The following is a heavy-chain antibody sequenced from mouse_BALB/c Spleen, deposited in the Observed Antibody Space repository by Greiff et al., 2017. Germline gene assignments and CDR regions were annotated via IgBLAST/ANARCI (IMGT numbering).Heavy chain of an antibody. J-gene: IGHJ3*01. Sequence: EVQVVESGGGLVKPGGSLKLSCAASGFTFSDYYMYWVRQTPEKRLEWVATISDGGSYTYYPDSVKGRFTISRDNAKNNLYLQMSSLKSEDTAMYYCARPYRYDGAWFAYWGQGTLVTVSA. D-gene: IGHD2-14*01. CDR1: GFTFSDYY. CDR3: ARPYRYDGAWFAY. CDR2: ISDGGSYT. V-gene: IGHV5-4*02.